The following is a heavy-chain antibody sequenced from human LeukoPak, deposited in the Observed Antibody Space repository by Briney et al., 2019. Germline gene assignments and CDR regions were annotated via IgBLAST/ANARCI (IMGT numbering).Heavy chain of an antibody. Sequence: ATVKLSCKTSGYIFTDHYMHWVRQAPGKGLEWMGRFDPEGGDTLYAEKFQGRVTITADTSTATSYMEVSSLTSEDTAVYYCATDAEYRIAARKLDYWGQGTLDTVSA. D-gene: IGHD6-6*01. CDR2: FDPEGGDT. CDR1: GYIFTDHY. J-gene: IGHJ4*02. V-gene: IGHV1-69-2*01. CDR3: ATDAEYRIAARKLDY.